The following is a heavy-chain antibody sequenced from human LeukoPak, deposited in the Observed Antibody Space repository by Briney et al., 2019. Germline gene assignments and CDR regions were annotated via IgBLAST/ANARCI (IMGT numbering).Heavy chain of an antibody. Sequence: SETLSPTCTVSGYSISSGYYWGWIRQPPGKGLEWIGSIYHSGSTYYNPSLKSRVTISVDTSKNQFSLRLRSVTAADTAVYYCARGKGRGSHIDYWGQGTLVTVSS. J-gene: IGHJ4*02. CDR3: ARGKGRGSHIDY. D-gene: IGHD1-26*01. CDR2: IYHSGST. CDR1: GYSISSGYY. V-gene: IGHV4-38-2*02.